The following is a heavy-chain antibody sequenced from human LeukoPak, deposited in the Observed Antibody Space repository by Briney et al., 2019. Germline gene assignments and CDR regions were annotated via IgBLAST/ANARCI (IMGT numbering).Heavy chain of an antibody. Sequence: GGSLRLSCAASGFTFSNYWMHWVRQAPGKGLVWVSRIKSDGSSTSYADSVKGRFTISRDNARNTLYLQMNSLRPEDTAVYYCVRVGPVTGSFFDCWGKGTLVTVSS. CDR2: IKSDGSST. V-gene: IGHV3-74*01. CDR3: VRVGPVTGSFFDC. CDR1: GFTFSNYW. D-gene: IGHD6-19*01. J-gene: IGHJ4*02.